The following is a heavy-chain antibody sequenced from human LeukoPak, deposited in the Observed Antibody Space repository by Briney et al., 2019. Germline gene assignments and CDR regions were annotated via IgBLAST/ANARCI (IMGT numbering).Heavy chain of an antibody. CDR2: ISSSSNST. V-gene: IGHV3-21*01. D-gene: IGHD2-2*01. Sequence: GGSLRLSCTASGFTFSIYSMSWVRQAPGKGLEWVSSISSSSNSTYYADSVKGQFTISRDNAKNSLYLQMNSLRAGDTAVYYCARGPSCTSISCYTTGLFDYWGQGNLVTVSS. J-gene: IGHJ4*02. CDR3: ARGPSCTSISCYTTGLFDY. CDR1: GFTFSIYS.